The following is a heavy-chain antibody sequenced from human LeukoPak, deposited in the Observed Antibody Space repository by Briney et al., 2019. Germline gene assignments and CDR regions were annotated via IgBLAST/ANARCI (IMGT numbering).Heavy chain of an antibody. Sequence: GRSLRLSCAASGFTFDDYAMHWVRQAPGKGLEWVSVISWNSGSIGYADSVKGRFTISRDNAKNSLYLQMNSVRAEDMALYYCAKDRGNNPKGDAFDIWGQGTMVTVSS. CDR2: ISWNSGSI. J-gene: IGHJ3*02. CDR3: AKDRGNNPKGDAFDI. V-gene: IGHV3-9*03. CDR1: GFTFDDYA.